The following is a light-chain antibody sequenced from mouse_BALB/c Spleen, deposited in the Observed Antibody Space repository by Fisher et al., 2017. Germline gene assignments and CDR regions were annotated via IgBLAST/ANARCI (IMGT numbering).Light chain of an antibody. CDR1: SSVSY. Sequence: IVLTQSPAIMSASPGEKVTMTCSASSSVSYMHWYQQKSGTSPKRWIYDTSNLASGFPARFSGSGSGTSYSLIISSMEAEDAATYYCHQRSSYPFTFGSGTKLEIK. V-gene: IGKV4-59*01. CDR3: HQRSSYPFT. CDR2: DTS. J-gene: IGKJ4*01.